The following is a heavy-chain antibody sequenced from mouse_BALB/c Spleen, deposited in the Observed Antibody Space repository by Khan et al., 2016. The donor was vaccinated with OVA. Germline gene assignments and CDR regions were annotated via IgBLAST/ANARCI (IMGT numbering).Heavy chain of an antibody. V-gene: IGHV1-7*01. J-gene: IGHJ2*01. CDR1: GYTFTSYW. Sequence: QVQLQQSGAELAKPGASVKMSCKASGYTFTSYWMHWIKQRPGQGLEWIGYINPTSGYTDYNQKFKDKATLTAEKSSSTAYMQLSSLTSDESAVYYSARDRIDYWGQGTALTGSS. CDR2: INPTSGYT. CDR3: ARDRIDY.